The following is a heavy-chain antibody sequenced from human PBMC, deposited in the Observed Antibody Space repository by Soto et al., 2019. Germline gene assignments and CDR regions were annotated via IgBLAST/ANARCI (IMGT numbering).Heavy chain of an antibody. J-gene: IGHJ5*02. CDR2: IYHSGTT. D-gene: IGHD1-26*01. CDR1: GGSVTSNFYY. CDR3: ATQRWEQPEWFDP. Sequence: QLQLQESGPGLVKPSETLSLTCTLSGGSVTSNFYYWGWIRQPPGKGPEWIGSIYHSGTTFYNPSLRSRATISIDTSKNQFSLNVGSVTAADTAVYYCATQRWEQPEWFDPWGQGTLVIVSS. V-gene: IGHV4-39*01.